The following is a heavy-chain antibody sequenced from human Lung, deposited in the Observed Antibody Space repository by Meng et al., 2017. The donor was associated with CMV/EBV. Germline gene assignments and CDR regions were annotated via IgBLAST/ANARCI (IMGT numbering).Heavy chain of an antibody. J-gene: IGHJ4*02. CDR2: ISSSSSYI. Sequence: GGSXRLXXAASGFTFSSYSMNWVRQAPGKGLEWVSSISSSSSYIYYADSVKGRFTISRDNAKNSLYLQMNSLRAEDTAVYYCARAPRDSSGYYYPDYWGQGTXVTVAS. D-gene: IGHD3-22*01. CDR1: GFTFSSYS. V-gene: IGHV3-21*01. CDR3: ARAPRDSSGYYYPDY.